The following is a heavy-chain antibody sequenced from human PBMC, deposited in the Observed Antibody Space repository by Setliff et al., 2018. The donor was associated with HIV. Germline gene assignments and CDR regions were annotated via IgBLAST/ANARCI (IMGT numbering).Heavy chain of an antibody. CDR1: GFTFSDYY. CDR2: ISSSGSTI. CDR3: AREVVGATERYYFDY. V-gene: IGHV3-11*01. J-gene: IGHJ4*02. D-gene: IGHD1-26*01. Sequence: SLRLSCAASGFTFSDYYMSWIRQAPGKGLEWVSYISSSGSTIYYADSVKGRFTISRDNAKNSLYLQMNSLRAEDTAVYYCAREVVGATERYYFDYWGQGTLVTVSS.